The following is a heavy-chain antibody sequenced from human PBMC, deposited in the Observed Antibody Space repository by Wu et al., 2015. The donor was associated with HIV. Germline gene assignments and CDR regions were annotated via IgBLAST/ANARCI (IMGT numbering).Heavy chain of an antibody. Sequence: QVQLVQSGAEVKKPGSSVTVSCKASGGSFSDYGFNWVRQAPGQGPEWMGWIIPVFGNTKYSQKFQDRITITADDSTSTVFMELRSLSSDDTAVYYCTRGLTDASILWWFWGQGTLVTVSS. J-gene: IGHJ4*02. CDR2: IIPVFGNT. D-gene: IGHD2-21*01. CDR3: TRGLTDASILWWF. V-gene: IGHV1-69*12. CDR1: GGSFSDYG.